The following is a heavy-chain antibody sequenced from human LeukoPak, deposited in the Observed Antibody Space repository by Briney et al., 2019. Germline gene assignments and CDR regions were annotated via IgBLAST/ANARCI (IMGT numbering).Heavy chain of an antibody. CDR3: ARADYGDYVGDYYYYMDV. D-gene: IGHD4-17*01. Sequence: SETLSLTCTVSGGSISSYYWSWIRQPPGKGLELIGYIHYSGSTNYNPSLKSRVTISVDTSKKQFSLKLRSVTAADAAVYYCARADYGDYVGDYYYYMDVWGKGTTVTTSS. CDR2: IHYSGST. J-gene: IGHJ6*03. CDR1: GGSISSYY. V-gene: IGHV4-59*01.